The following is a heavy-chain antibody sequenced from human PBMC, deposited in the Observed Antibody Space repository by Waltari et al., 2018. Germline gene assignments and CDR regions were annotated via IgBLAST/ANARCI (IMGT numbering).Heavy chain of an antibody. J-gene: IGHJ4*02. CDR2: IDYSRST. CDR3: ARALSGWSFDY. Sequence: QVQLQESGPGLVKPSQTLSLTCPVSGGSLSSGDYYWSWIRQPPGKGLEWIGDIDYSRSTYYNPSLKSLVTISVDTSKNQFSLKLSSVTAADTAVYYCARALSGWSFDYWGQGTLVTVSS. V-gene: IGHV4-30-4*08. D-gene: IGHD6-19*01. CDR1: GGSLSSGDYY.